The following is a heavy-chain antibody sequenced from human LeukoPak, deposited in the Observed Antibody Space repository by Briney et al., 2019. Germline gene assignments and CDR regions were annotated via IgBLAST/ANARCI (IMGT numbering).Heavy chain of an antibody. V-gene: IGHV3-23*01. D-gene: IGHD2-2*01. CDR1: GFTFSSYA. Sequence: GGSLRLSCAASGFTFSSYAMSWVRPAPGKGVEWVSAICGSGGSTYYAHSVKGRFTISRDNSKDMLYLQMNSLRAEDTAVYYCAKGPEDIVVVPAAIGWGQGTLVTVSS. CDR3: AKGPEDIVVVPAAIG. J-gene: IGHJ4*02. CDR2: ICGSGGST.